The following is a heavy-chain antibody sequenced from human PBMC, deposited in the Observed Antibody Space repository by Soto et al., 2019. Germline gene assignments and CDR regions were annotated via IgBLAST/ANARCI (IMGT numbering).Heavy chain of an antibody. V-gene: IGHV4-59*01. D-gene: IGHD3-22*01. CDR1: GGSISSYY. J-gene: IGHJ1*01. CDR3: ASGWANYHDSSGYYPAEYFQH. CDR2: IYYSGST. Sequence: SETLSLTCTVSGGSISSYYWSWIRQPPGKGLEWIGYIYYSGSTNYNPSLKSRVTISVDTSKNQFSLKLSSVTAADTAVYYCASGWANYHDSSGYYPAEYFQHWGQGTLVTVSS.